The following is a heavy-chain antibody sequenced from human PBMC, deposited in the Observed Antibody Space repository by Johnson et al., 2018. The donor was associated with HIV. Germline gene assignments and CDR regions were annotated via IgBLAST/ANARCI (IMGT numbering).Heavy chain of an antibody. J-gene: IGHJ3*02. CDR1: GFSFDDYD. Sequence: VQLVESGGGVVQPGGSLRLSCAASGFSFDDYDMNWVRQVPGKGLEWVSGINWNGGSTAYADSVKGQFTISRDNSKNTLYLQMYTLRPDDTAVYSCARVRRSGWYDNDAFDIWGQGTMVTVSS. CDR3: ARVRRSGWYDNDAFDI. CDR2: INWNGGST. V-gene: IGHV3-20*04. D-gene: IGHD6-19*01.